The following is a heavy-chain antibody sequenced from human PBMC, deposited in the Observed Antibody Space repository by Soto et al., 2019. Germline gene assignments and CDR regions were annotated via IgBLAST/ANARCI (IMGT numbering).Heavy chain of an antibody. Sequence: QVQLVESGGGVVQPGRSLRLSCAASGFTFSNYGMPWVRQAPGKGLARVAVISYDGSNKYYADSVKGRFTISRDNSKNTLYLQMNSLRVEDTAVYYCAKDDRGYKFSYYLGMDVWGQGTTVTVSS. D-gene: IGHD5-12*01. V-gene: IGHV3-30*18. J-gene: IGHJ6*02. CDR1: GFTFSNYG. CDR3: AKDDRGYKFSYYLGMDV. CDR2: ISYDGSNK.